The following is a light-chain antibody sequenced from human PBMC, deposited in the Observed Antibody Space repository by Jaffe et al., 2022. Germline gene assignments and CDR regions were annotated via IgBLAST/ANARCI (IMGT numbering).Light chain of an antibody. V-gene: IGKV3-15*01. CDR2: DAS. CDR3: QQYNTWPLT. CDR1: QIFNNK. Sequence: ENVMTQSPATLSVSPGETATLYCRASQIFNNKLAWYQQKPDQAPRLLIYDASIRATDIPARFSGSGSGTEFALTISSLQSEDFAVYYCQQYNTWPLTFGGGTKVEIK. J-gene: IGKJ4*01.